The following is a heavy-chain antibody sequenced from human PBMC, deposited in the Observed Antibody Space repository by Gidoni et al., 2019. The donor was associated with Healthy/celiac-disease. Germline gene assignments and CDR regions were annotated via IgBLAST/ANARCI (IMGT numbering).Heavy chain of an antibody. D-gene: IGHD3-3*01. V-gene: IGHV3-21*01. CDR2: ISRSSSYI. CDR3: AREYYDFWSGYM. CDR1: GFTFSSYS. Sequence: EVQLVESGGGLVKPGGSLRLSCAASGFTFSSYSMNWVRQAPGKGLEWVSSISRSSSYIYYADSVKGRFTISRDNAKNSLYLQMNSLRAEDTAVYYCAREYYDFWSGYMWGQGTLVTVSS. J-gene: IGHJ4*02.